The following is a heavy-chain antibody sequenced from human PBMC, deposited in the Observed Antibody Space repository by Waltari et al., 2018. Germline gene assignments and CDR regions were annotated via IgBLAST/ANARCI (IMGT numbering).Heavy chain of an antibody. D-gene: IGHD3-22*01. CDR1: GVSISSPTYY. J-gene: IGHJ5*02. CDR3: ARGLNYYDSSDSSSGWFDP. V-gene: IGHV4-61*02. CDR2: IYNTGRT. Sequence: QVQLQESGPGLVKPSQTLSLTCSVTGVSISSPTYYWGWIRQPAGKGLEWIGRIYNTGRTNYKPSLQSRVRLSRDTTKNQFSLRLTSVTAADTARYYCARGLNYYDSSDSSSGWFDPWGQGTLVTVSS.